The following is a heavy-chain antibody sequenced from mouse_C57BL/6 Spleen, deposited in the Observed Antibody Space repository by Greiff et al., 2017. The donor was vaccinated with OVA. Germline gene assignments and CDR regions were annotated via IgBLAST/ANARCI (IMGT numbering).Heavy chain of an antibody. CDR3: ARHVLYYEYEGGAMDY. D-gene: IGHD2-4*01. CDR1: GYTFTEYT. CDR2: FYPGSGRI. J-gene: IGHJ4*01. Sequence: VQLQQSGAELVKPGASVKLSCKASGYTFTEYTIHWVTQRSGQGLEWIGWFYPGSGRIKYNEKFKDKATLTAYKSSSTVYMELSRLTSEDSAVYVCARHVLYYEYEGGAMDYWGQGTSVTVSS. V-gene: IGHV1-62-2*01.